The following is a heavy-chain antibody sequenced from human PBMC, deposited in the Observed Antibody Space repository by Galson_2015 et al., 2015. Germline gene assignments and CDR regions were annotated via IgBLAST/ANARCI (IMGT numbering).Heavy chain of an antibody. CDR3: ARVGGDIAARTWGYFDY. Sequence: SLRLSCAASGFTFSSYAMSWARQAPGKGLEWVAVISYDGSNKFYADSVKGRFTISRDNSKNTPYLQMNSLRPEDTAVYYCARVGGDIAARTWGYFDYWGQGTLVTVSS. V-gene: IGHV3-30-3*01. CDR2: ISYDGSNK. D-gene: IGHD6-6*01. CDR1: GFTFSSYA. J-gene: IGHJ4*02.